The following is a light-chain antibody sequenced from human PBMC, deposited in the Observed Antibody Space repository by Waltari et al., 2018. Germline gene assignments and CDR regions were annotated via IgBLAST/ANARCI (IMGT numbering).Light chain of an antibody. CDR1: SSNIGAGYD. Sequence: QSVLTQPPSVSGAPGQRVTISCTGSSSNIGAGYDVHWHQQLPGTAPRLLILCNNDRPSGVPDRFSGSQSGTSAFLAITGLQAEDEGDYYCQSHDGSVSGPMFGGGTKLTVL. CDR3: QSHDGSVSGPM. CDR2: CNN. V-gene: IGLV1-40*01. J-gene: IGLJ3*02.